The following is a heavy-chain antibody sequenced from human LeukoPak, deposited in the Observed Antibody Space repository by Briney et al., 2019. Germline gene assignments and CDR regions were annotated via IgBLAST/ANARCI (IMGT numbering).Heavy chain of an antibody. D-gene: IGHD6-19*01. V-gene: IGHV1-69*04. J-gene: IGHJ4*02. CDR2: IIPILGIA. CDR1: GGTFSSYA. Sequence: ASVKVSCKASGGTFSSYAISWVRQAPGQGLEWMGRIIPILGIANYAQKFQGRVAITADKSTSTAYMELSSLRSEDTAVYYCARVGSGWYSGSFDYWGQGTLVTVSS. CDR3: ARVGSGWYSGSFDY.